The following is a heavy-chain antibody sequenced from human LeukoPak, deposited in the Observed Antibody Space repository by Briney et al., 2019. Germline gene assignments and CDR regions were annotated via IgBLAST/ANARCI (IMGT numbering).Heavy chain of an antibody. V-gene: IGHV1-8*01. CDR1: GYTFTSYD. Sequence: ASVKVSCKAPGYTFTSYDINWVRQATGQGLEWMGWMNPNSGNTGYAQKFQDRVSMTRDTTTRTFYMELHSLRSEDTAVYYCARVAARILYYFDYWGQGTLVSVSS. CDR3: ARVAARILYYFDY. CDR2: MNPNSGNT. D-gene: IGHD6-6*01. J-gene: IGHJ4*02.